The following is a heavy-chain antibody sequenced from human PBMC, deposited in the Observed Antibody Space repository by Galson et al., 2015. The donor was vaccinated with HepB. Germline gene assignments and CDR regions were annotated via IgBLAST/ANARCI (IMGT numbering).Heavy chain of an antibody. Sequence: SLRLSCAASGFTFINAWMSWVRQAPGKGLEWVGRIKSKTDGGTTDYAAPVKGRFTISRDDSKNTLYLQMNSLRTEDTAVYYCTTDFARELWYNYWGQGTLVTVSS. D-gene: IGHD5-18*01. V-gene: IGHV3-15*01. J-gene: IGHJ4*02. CDR2: IKSKTDGGTT. CDR3: TTDFARELWYNY. CDR1: GFTFINAW.